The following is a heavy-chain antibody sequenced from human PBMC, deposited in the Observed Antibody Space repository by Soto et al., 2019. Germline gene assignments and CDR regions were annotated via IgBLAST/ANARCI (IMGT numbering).Heavy chain of an antibody. Sequence: GGSLRLSCAASGFTFSSYSMNWVRQAPGKGLEWVSSISSSSSYIYYADSVKGRFTISRDNAKNSLYLQMNSLRAEDTAVYYCARDGRIAVAEGYFDYWGQGTLVTVSS. CDR1: GFTFSSYS. CDR2: ISSSSSYI. V-gene: IGHV3-21*01. CDR3: ARDGRIAVAEGYFDY. D-gene: IGHD6-19*01. J-gene: IGHJ4*02.